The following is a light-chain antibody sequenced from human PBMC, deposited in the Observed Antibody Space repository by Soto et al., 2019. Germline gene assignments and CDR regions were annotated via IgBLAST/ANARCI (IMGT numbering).Light chain of an antibody. CDR1: SSDVGGYNR. J-gene: IGLJ2*01. CDR3: SSYAGSNTVV. CDR2: DVS. Sequence: QSALTQPPSASGSPGQSVTISCTGTSSDVGGYNRVSWYQQYPGKAPKFLIYDVSERPSGVPDRFSGSKSGNTASLTVSGLQAEDEADYYCSSYAGSNTVVFGGGTKLTVL. V-gene: IGLV2-8*01.